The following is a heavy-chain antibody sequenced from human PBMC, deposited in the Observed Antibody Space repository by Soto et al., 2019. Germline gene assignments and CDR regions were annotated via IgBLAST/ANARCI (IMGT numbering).Heavy chain of an antibody. CDR2: VSHTGAT. CDR1: GGSISLERFY. CDR3: AREFSSAHNNNCDF. V-gene: IGHV4-61*03. J-gene: IGHJ4*02. Sequence: QVQLQESGPGLVKTSETLSLTCTVSGGSISLERFYWTWIRQPPGKGLEWIGYVSHTGATNYNPSLQSGVEISVDTSRNHSSLKPRSLTAADTAVYLCAREFSSAHNNNCDFWGQGTLVSVSA. D-gene: IGHD1-1*01.